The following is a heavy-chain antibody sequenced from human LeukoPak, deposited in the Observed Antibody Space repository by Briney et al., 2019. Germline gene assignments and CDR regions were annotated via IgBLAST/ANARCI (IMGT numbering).Heavy chain of an antibody. CDR3: ATDKSAAVHLHAFDI. D-gene: IGHD6-13*01. CDR2: IKTRPNGGIT. Sequence: PGGSLRLSCAASGLTFSHAYMNWVRQAPGKGLERVGRIKTRPNGGITDYAAPVKGRFTISRDDSKNTLYLQMNNLKTEDTAIYYCATDKSAAVHLHAFDIWGQGTMVTISS. CDR1: GLTFSHAY. V-gene: IGHV3-15*07. J-gene: IGHJ3*02.